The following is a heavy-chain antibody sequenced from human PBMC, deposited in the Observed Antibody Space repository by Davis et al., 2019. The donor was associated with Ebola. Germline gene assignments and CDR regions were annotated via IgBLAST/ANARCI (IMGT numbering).Heavy chain of an antibody. CDR3: ARDGFSSSWYYYGMDV. J-gene: IGHJ6*02. CDR2: ISSSSSTI. D-gene: IGHD6-13*01. Sequence: PGGSLRLSCAASGFTFSSYSMNWVRQAPGKGLEWVSYISSSSSTIYYADSVKGRFTISRDNAKNSLYLQMNSLRDEDTAVYYCARDGFSSSWYYYGMDVWGQGTTVTVSS. V-gene: IGHV3-48*02. CDR1: GFTFSSYS.